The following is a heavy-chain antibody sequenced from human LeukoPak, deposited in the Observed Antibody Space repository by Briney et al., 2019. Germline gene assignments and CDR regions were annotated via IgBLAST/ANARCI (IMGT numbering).Heavy chain of an antibody. CDR1: GGSFSGYY. Sequence: PSETLSLTCAVYGGSFSGYYWSWIRQPPGKGLEWIGEINHSGSTNYNPSLKSRVTISVDTSKNQFSLKLSSVTAADTAVYYCARGAWPPTYYDFWSGYFEGDWSDPWGQGTLVTVSS. D-gene: IGHD3-3*01. V-gene: IGHV4-34*01. J-gene: IGHJ5*02. CDR3: ARGAWPPTYYDFWSGYFEGDWSDP. CDR2: INHSGST.